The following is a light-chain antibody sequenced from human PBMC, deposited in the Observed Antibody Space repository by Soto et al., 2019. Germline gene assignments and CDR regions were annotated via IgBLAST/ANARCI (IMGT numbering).Light chain of an antibody. CDR3: ISYAGSSIWV. Sequence: QYVLTQPPSASGSPGQSVTISCTGTSSDVGTYNYVSWYQQHPGKAPKLMIYDVSKRPSGVPDRFSGSKSGNTASLTVSGLQAEDEADYYCISYAGSSIWVFGGGTKVTVL. J-gene: IGLJ3*02. CDR1: SSDVGTYNY. CDR2: DVS. V-gene: IGLV2-8*01.